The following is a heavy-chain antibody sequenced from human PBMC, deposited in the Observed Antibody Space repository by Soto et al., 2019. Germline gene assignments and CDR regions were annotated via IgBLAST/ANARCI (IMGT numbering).Heavy chain of an antibody. CDR2: IYSGGST. V-gene: IGHV3-66*01. CDR3: AISSGWYLNAFDI. J-gene: IGHJ3*02. D-gene: IGHD6-19*01. Sequence: GGSLRLSCAASGFTVSSNYMSWVRQAPGKGLEWVSVIYSGGSTYYADSVKGRFTISRDNSKNTLYLQMNSLRAEDTAVYYCAISSGWYLNAFDIWGQGTMVTVSS. CDR1: GFTVSSNY.